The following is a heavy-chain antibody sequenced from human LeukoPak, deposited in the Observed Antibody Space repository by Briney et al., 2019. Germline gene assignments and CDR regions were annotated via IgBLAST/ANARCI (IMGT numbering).Heavy chain of an antibody. CDR2: ISYDGSNK. CDR1: GFTFSSYA. CDR3: AICQGGPYYDFWSGYSSFDY. Sequence: PGRSLRLSCATSGFTFSSYAMHWVRQAPGKGLEWVAVISYDGSNKYYADSVKGRFTISRDNSKNTLYLQMNSLRAEDTAVYYCAICQGGPYYDFWSGYSSFDYWGQGTLVTVSS. J-gene: IGHJ4*02. V-gene: IGHV3-30*04. D-gene: IGHD3-3*01.